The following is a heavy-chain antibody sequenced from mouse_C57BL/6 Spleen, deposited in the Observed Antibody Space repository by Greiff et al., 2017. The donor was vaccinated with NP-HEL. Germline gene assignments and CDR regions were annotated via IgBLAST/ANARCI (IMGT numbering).Heavy chain of an antibody. D-gene: IGHD1-1*01. CDR1: GYTFTSYT. V-gene: IGHV1-4*01. J-gene: IGHJ4*01. CDR3: ARRPITTVYAMDY. CDR2: INPSSGYT. Sequence: QVQLKQSGAELARPGASVKMSCKASGYTFTSYTMHWVKQRPGQGLEWIGYINPSSGYTKYNQKFKDKATLTADKSSSTAYMQLSSLTSEDSAVYYCARRPITTVYAMDYWGQGTSVTVSS.